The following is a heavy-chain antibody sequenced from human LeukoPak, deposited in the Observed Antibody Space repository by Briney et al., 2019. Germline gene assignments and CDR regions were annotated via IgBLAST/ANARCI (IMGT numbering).Heavy chain of an antibody. D-gene: IGHD2-21*02. V-gene: IGHV3-74*03. J-gene: IGHJ4*02. CDR1: GFTFSTSW. CDR3: VRENCGPVCCSLLEN. Sequence: GGSLRLSCAASGFTFSTSWMHWVRRAPGKGLMWVSRINGDSTEPTYGESVRGRFIISRDNARSTLYLQMNDLGDEDTAVYYCVRENCGPVCCSLLENWGQGILVTVSS. CDR2: INGDSTEP.